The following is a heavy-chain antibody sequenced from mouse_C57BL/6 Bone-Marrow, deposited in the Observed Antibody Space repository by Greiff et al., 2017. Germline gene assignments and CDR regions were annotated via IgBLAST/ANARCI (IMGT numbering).Heavy chain of an antibody. CDR2: IDPSDSYT. J-gene: IGHJ2*01. CDR3: AREGNFYFDY. D-gene: IGHD2-1*01. CDR1: GYTFTSYW. V-gene: IGHV1-69*01. Sequence: VQLQQSGAELVMPGASVKLSCKASGYTFTSYWMHWVKQRPGQGLEWIGEIDPSDSYTNYNQKFKGKFTLTVDKSSSTAYMQLSSLTSEDSAVYYYAREGNFYFDYWGQGTTLTVSS.